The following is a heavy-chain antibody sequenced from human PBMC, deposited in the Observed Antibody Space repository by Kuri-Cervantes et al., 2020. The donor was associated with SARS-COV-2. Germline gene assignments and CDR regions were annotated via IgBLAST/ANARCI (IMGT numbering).Heavy chain of an antibody. J-gene: IGHJ4*02. V-gene: IGHV3-7*01. CDR2: IKQDGSEK. CDR3: ARDPAITSYFDY. CDR1: GFTFSSYA. Sequence: GESLKISCAASGFTFSSYAMHWVRQAPGKGLEWVANIKQDGSEKYYVDSVKGRFTISRDNAKNSLYLQMNSLRAEDTAVYYCARDPAITSYFDYWGQGTLVTVSS.